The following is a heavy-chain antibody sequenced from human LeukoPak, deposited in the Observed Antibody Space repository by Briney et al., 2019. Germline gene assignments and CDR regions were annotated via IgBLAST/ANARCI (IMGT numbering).Heavy chain of an antibody. V-gene: IGHV3-21*01. Sequence: GGSLRLSCAASGFTFSSYSMNWVRQAPGKGLEWVSSISSSSSYIYYADSVKGRFTISRDNAKNSLYLQMNSLRAEDTAVYYCAREGAQLVRLWYFDLRGRGTLVTVYS. D-gene: IGHD6-13*01. J-gene: IGHJ2*01. CDR3: AREGAQLVRLWYFDL. CDR2: ISSSSSYI. CDR1: GFTFSSYS.